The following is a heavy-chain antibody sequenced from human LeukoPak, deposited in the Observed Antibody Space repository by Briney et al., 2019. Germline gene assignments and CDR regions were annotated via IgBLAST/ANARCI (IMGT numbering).Heavy chain of an antibody. CDR2: ISSDSDVT. CDR3: AKVGYCTSNCFRTHDY. V-gene: IGHV3-23*01. CDR1: GFTFSDAV. D-gene: IGHD2-8*01. Sequence: GGSLRLSCAASGFTFSDAVMSWVRQAPGMGLEWVSAISSDSDVTYYAASVKGRFTISRDNSKSTAYLQMNSLRAEDAATYYCAKVGYCTSNCFRTHDYWGQGALVTVSS. J-gene: IGHJ4*02.